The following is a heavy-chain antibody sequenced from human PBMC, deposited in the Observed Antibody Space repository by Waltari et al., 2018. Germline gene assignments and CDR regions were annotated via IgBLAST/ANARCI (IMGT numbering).Heavy chain of an antibody. CDR2: MNPNSCNT. D-gene: IGHD3-10*01. CDR1: GYTFTSYD. V-gene: IGHV1-8*01. J-gene: IGHJ5*02. CDR3: ARGRRYYGSGSYYNPFDP. Sequence: QVQLVQSGAEVKKPGASVKVSCKASGYTFTSYDINWVRQATGQGLEWMGWMNPNSCNTGYAQKFQGRVTMTRNTSISTAYMELSSLRSEDTAVYYCARGRRYYGSGSYYNPFDPWGQGTLVTVSS.